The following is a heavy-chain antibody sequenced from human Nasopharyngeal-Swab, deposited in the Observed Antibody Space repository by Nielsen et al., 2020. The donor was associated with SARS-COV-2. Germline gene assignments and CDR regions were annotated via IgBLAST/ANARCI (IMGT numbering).Heavy chain of an antibody. Sequence: GGSLRLSCAASGFTFSNYAMHWVRQAPGKGLEWVAVISYDGSNKYYADSVKGRFTISRDNSNNTLYLQMNSLRAEDTAVYYCARAAKYYYDSSAYFDYWGQGTLVTVSS. J-gene: IGHJ4*02. CDR3: ARAAKYYYDSSAYFDY. CDR2: ISYDGSNK. V-gene: IGHV3-30-3*01. D-gene: IGHD3-22*01. CDR1: GFTFSNYA.